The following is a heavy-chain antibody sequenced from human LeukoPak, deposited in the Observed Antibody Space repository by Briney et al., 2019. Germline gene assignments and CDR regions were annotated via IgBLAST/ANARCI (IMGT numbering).Heavy chain of an antibody. CDR3: ARHEAAVDTGFGF. D-gene: IGHD6-13*01. V-gene: IGHV4-39*01. CDR2: IRYSGST. Sequence: PSETLSLTCSVSGGSISSSRYYWDWIRQPPGKGLEWIGNIRYSGSTYYNPSLKSRVTMSVDTSKNQFSLKLSSVTATDTAVYYCARHEAAVDTGFGFWGQGTLVTVSS. CDR1: GGSISSSRYY. J-gene: IGHJ4*02.